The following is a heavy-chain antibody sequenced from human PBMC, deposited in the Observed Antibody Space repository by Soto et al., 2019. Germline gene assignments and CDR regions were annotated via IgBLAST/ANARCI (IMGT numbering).Heavy chain of an antibody. D-gene: IGHD3-22*01. Sequence: SQTLSLTCPVCGDSISNIYSGWDRQPPGKGLEWVGYIYYTGSTKYNPSLKSRVTISVDTSKNQVSLKLTAVTAADTAVYYCARLGGYYQAFDNWGQGTLVTVSS. CDR2: IYYTGST. CDR3: ARLGGYYQAFDN. V-gene: IGHV4-59*08. CDR1: GDSISNIY. J-gene: IGHJ4*02.